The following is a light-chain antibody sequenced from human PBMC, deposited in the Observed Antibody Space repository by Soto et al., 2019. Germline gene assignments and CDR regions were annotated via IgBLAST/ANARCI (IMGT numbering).Light chain of an antibody. CDR1: QSVSSN. V-gene: IGKV3-15*01. Sequence: EVVMTQSPVTLSVSPGERATLSCRASQSVSSNLAWYQQKPGQAPSLLIYGAFTRATGIPARFSGTGSGTEFTLTISSLQSGRFGLLLCPPDNGLPAEFRQGSKVDIK. CDR2: GAF. J-gene: IGKJ1*01. CDR3: PPDNGLPAE.